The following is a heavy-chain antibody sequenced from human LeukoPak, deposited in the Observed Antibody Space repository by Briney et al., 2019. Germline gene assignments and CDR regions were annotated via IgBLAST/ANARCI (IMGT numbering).Heavy chain of an antibody. V-gene: IGHV4-39*07. CDR3: ARVRNIASPGMDV. Sequence: PSETLSLTCTVSGGSISSSSYYWGWIRQPPGKGLEWIGSVYYSGSTYYNPSLKSRVTISVDTSKNQFSLKLSSVTAADTAVYYCARVRNIASPGMDVWGQGTTVTVSS. CDR1: GGSISSSSYY. D-gene: IGHD6-13*01. CDR2: VYYSGST. J-gene: IGHJ6*02.